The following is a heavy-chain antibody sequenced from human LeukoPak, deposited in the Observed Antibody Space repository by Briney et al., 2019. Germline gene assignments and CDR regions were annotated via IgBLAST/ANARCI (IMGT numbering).Heavy chain of an antibody. Sequence: PGRSLRLSCAAPGFTFDDYAMHWVRQAPGKGLEWVSGISWNSGSIGYADSVKGRFTISRDNAKNSLYLQMNSLRAEDMALYYCAKDLTKWLSRMIDYWGQGTLVTVSS. CDR3: AKDLTKWLSRMIDY. V-gene: IGHV3-9*03. CDR1: GFTFDDYA. D-gene: IGHD6-19*01. J-gene: IGHJ4*02. CDR2: ISWNSGSI.